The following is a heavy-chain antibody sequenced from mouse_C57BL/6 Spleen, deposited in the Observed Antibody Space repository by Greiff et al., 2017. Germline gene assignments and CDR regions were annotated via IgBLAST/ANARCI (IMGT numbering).Heavy chain of an antibody. CDR3: ARGAY. Sequence: VQLQQSGAELVKPGASVKISCKASGYAFSNYWMNWVKQRPGKGLEWVGQIYPGDGDTNFNEKFNGKATLTADKSSSTAYMLLNSLTSEDSAVYFCARGAYWGQGTLVTVSA. CDR2: IYPGDGDT. CDR1: GYAFSNYW. J-gene: IGHJ3*01. V-gene: IGHV1-80*01.